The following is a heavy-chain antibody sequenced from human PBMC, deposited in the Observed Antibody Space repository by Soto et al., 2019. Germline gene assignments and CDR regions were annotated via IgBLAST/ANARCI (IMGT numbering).Heavy chain of an antibody. CDR1: GYTFTGYY. J-gene: IGHJ4*02. D-gene: IGHD3-3*01. CDR3: ARSRAAIFGVVRDPFDY. CDR2: INPNSGGT. V-gene: IGHV1-2*04. Sequence: ASVKVSCKASGYTFTGYYMHWVRQAPGQGLEWMGWINPNSGGTNYAQKFQGWVTMTRDTSISTAYMELSRLRSDDTAVYYCARSRAAIFGVVRDPFDYWGQGTLVTVSS.